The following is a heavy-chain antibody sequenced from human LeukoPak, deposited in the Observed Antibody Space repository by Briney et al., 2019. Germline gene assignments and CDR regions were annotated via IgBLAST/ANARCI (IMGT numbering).Heavy chain of an antibody. CDR2: IYTSGST. CDR1: GGSISSYY. V-gene: IGHV4-4*07. D-gene: IGHD3-10*01. Sequence: PSETLSLTCTVSGGSISSYYWSRIRQPAGKGPEWIGRIYTSGSTNYNPSLKSRVTISVDKSKNQFSLKLSSVTAADTAVYYCARIRITMVRGVIAIWFDPWGQGTLVTVSS. CDR3: ARIRITMVRGVIAIWFDP. J-gene: IGHJ5*02.